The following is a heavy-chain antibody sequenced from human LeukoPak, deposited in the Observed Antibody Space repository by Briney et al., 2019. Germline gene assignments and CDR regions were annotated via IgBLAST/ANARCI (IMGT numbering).Heavy chain of an antibody. V-gene: IGHV3-30-3*01. CDR1: GFTFSSYA. D-gene: IGHD6-6*01. J-gene: IGHJ4*02. CDR2: ISYDGSNK. CDR3: ARGGQQLGN. Sequence: GGSLRLSCAASGFTFSSYAMHWVRQAPGKGLEWVAVISYDGSNKYYADSVKGRFTISRDNSKNTLYLQMNSLRAEDTAVYYCARGGQQLGNWGQGTLVTVSS.